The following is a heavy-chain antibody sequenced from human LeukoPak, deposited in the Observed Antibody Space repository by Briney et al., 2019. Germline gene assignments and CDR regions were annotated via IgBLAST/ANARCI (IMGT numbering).Heavy chain of an antibody. J-gene: IGHJ6*02. D-gene: IGHD2-21*02. CDR1: GYTFTSYG. CDR3: ASGAIVVVTRLRYYYGMDV. CDR2: ICAYNGNT. V-gene: IGHV1-18*01. Sequence: ASVKVSCKASGYTFTSYGISWVRQAPGQGLEWMGWICAYNGNTNYAQKLQGRVTMTTDTSTSTAYMELRSLRSDDTAVYYCASGAIVVVTRLRYYYGMDVWGQGTTVTVSS.